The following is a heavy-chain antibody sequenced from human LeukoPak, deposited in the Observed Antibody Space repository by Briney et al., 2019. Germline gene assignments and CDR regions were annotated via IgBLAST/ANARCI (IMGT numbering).Heavy chain of an antibody. CDR2: ISAYNGNT. CDR1: GYTFTSYG. V-gene: IGHV1-18*01. Sequence: ASVKVSCKASGYTFTSYGISWVRQAPGQGLEWMGWISAYNGNTNYAQKLQGRVTMTTDTSTSTAYMELSSLRSEDTAVYYCAREAYSGSYYDAFDIWGQGTMVTVSS. D-gene: IGHD1-26*01. J-gene: IGHJ3*02. CDR3: AREAYSGSYYDAFDI.